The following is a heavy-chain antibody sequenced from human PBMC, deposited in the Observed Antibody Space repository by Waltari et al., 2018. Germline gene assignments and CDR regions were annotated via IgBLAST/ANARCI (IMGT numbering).Heavy chain of an antibody. J-gene: IGHJ4*02. Sequence: EVQLVESGGGLVQPGGSLRLYCVASGFTFSSYWMSWVRQAPGKGLEWVANIKQGGSEKYYVDSVKGRFTISRDNAKNSLYLQMSSLRAEDTAVYYCARGVIGYLLPFDYWGQGTLVTVSS. CDR3: ARGVIGYLLPFDY. D-gene: IGHD3-9*01. CDR2: IKQGGSEK. V-gene: IGHV3-7*01. CDR1: GFTFSSYW.